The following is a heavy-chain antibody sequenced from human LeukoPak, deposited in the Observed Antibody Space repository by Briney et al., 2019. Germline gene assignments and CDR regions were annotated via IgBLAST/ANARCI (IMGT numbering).Heavy chain of an antibody. CDR2: IKQDGSES. V-gene: IGHV3-7*01. D-gene: IGHD2-2*02. CDR1: GFTLSIYW. CDR3: AKGSEFDCSSTSCYNYFDY. Sequence: GGSLRLSCAASGFTLSIYWMSWVRQAPGKGLEWVANIKQDGSESHYVDSVKGRFTISRDNAKNPVSLQMNSLRAEDTAVYYCAKGSEFDCSSTSCYNYFDYWGQGTLVTVSS. J-gene: IGHJ4*02.